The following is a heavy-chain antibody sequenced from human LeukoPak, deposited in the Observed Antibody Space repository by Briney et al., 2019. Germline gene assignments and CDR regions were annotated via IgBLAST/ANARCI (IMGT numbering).Heavy chain of an antibody. CDR3: ARETSGHHDY. CDR2: IWYDGNNK. V-gene: IGHV3-33*01. CDR1: GFTFSSYA. J-gene: IGHJ4*02. D-gene: IGHD3-10*01. Sequence: GRSLRLSCAASGFTFSSYAMHWVRQAPGKGLEWVAVIWYDGNNKYYADSVKGRFTISRDNSKNTVYLQMNSLRAEDTAVYYCARETSGHHDYWGQETLVTVSS.